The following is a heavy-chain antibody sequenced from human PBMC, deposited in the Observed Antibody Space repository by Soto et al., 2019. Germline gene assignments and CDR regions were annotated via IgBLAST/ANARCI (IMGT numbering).Heavy chain of an antibody. D-gene: IGHD1-26*01. CDR1: GDSVSSNSAA. V-gene: IGHV6-1*01. Sequence: SQTLSLTCGISGDSVSSNSAAWNWLRQSPSRGLEWLGRTYYRSKWYNDYAVSVESRITINPDTSKNHFSLQLNFVTPEDTAVYFCARGEQYSGRIFDYWGQGTLITVSS. CDR2: TYYRSKWYN. CDR3: ARGEQYSGRIFDY. J-gene: IGHJ4*02.